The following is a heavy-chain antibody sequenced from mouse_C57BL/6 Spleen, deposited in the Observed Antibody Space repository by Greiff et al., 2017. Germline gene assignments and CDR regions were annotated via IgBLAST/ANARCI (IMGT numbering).Heavy chain of an antibody. CDR1: GFTFTDYY. J-gene: IGHJ4*01. D-gene: IGHD2-5*01. CDR3: ASHYYSNLYYAMDY. Sequence: DVKLVESGGGLVQPGGSLSLSCAASGFTFTDYYMSWVRQPPGKALEWLGFIRNKANGYTTEYSASVKGRFTISRDNSQSILYLQMNALRAEDSATYYCASHYYSNLYYAMDYWGQGTSVTVSS. CDR2: IRNKANGYTT. V-gene: IGHV7-3*01.